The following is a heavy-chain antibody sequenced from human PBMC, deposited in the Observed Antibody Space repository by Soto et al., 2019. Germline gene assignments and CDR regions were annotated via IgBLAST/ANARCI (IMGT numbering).Heavy chain of an antibody. D-gene: IGHD6-13*01. J-gene: IGHJ5*02. CDR2: MNPNSGNT. CDR3: AIEGEQQLPNNWFDP. CDR1: GYTFTSYD. Sequence: QVQLVQSGAEVKKPGASVKVSCKASGYTFTSYDINWVRQATGQGLEWMGWMNPNSGNTGYAQKFQGRVTMTRNTSISTAYMERSSLRSEDTAVYYCAIEGEQQLPNNWFDPWGQGTLVTVSS. V-gene: IGHV1-8*01.